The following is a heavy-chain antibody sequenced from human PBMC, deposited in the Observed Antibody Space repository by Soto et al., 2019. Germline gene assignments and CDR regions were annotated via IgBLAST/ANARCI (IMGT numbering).Heavy chain of an antibody. CDR3: AGFFTLVGGVIFDYYYYSRDV. CDR2: ISAYNGNT. D-gene: IGHD3-10*01. CDR1: GYTFTSYG. V-gene: IGHV1-18*01. Sequence: GASVKVSCKASGYTFTSYGISWVRQAPGQGLEWMGWISAYNGNTNYAQKLQGRVTMTTDTSTSTAYMELRSLRSDDTAVYYCAGFFTLVGGVIFDYYYYSRDVGGKGTTVPVS. J-gene: IGHJ6*03.